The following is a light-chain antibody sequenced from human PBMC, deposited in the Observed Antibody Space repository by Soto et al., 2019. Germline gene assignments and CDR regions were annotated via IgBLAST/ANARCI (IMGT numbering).Light chain of an antibody. CDR1: SSNIGSNT. V-gene: IGLV1-44*01. CDR2: SNN. CDR3: AAWDGSLNGYV. J-gene: IGLJ1*01. Sequence: QSVLTQPPSASGTPGQRVTISCSGSSSNIGSNTVNWYQQLPGTAPKLLIYSNNQRPSGVPDRFSGSKSGTSASLAISGLQSEDEADYYCAAWDGSLNGYVLGTGTKVTV.